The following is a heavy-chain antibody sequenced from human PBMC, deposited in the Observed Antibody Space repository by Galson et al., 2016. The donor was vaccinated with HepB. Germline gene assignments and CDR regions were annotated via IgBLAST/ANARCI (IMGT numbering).Heavy chain of an antibody. V-gene: IGHV3-53*01. CDR2: IYSGGNT. Sequence: SLRLSCAASGFIFRNYQMSWVRQAPGKGPEWVSVIYSGGNTYYGDSVKGRFTISRDNSENTVYLQLNSLRAEDTAVYYCARGPLGEFQSYYFDQWGQGTLVTVSS. CDR3: ARGPLGEFQSYYFDQ. CDR1: GFIFRNYQ. J-gene: IGHJ4*02. D-gene: IGHD3-16*01.